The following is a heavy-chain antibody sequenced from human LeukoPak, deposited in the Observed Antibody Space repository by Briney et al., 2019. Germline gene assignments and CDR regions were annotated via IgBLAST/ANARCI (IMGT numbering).Heavy chain of an antibody. CDR3: ARASRVEMATIGLDY. J-gene: IGHJ4*02. D-gene: IGHD5-24*01. V-gene: IGHV4-59*01. CDR1: GGSMSRYY. CDR2: MYYSGGT. Sequence: SETLSLTCTVSGGSMSRYYWSWIRQPPGKGLEWIGYMYYSGGTSYNPSLESRVTISVDTSKNQFSLKLSSVTAADTAVYYCARASRVEMATIGLDYWGQGTLVTVSS.